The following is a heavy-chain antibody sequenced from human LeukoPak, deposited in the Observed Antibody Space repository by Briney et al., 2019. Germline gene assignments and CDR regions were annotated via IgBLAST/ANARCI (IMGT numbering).Heavy chain of an antibody. CDR3: ARDPFYYDSSGYQDAFDI. Sequence: PGGSLRLSCAASGFTFSSYWMHWVRQAPGKGLEWVSSISSSSSYIYYADSVKGRFTISRDNAKNSLYLQMNSLRDEDTAVYYCARDPFYYDSSGYQDAFDIWGQGTMVTVSS. D-gene: IGHD3-22*01. J-gene: IGHJ3*02. CDR2: ISSSSSYI. V-gene: IGHV3-21*01. CDR1: GFTFSSYW.